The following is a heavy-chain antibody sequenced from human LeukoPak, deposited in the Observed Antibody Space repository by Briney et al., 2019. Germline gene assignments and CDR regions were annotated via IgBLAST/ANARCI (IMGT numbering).Heavy chain of an antibody. J-gene: IGHJ4*02. CDR3: ARGSSVYDSSGYYFKL. CDR2: ISAYNGDT. CDR1: GYIFAHNG. D-gene: IGHD3-22*01. V-gene: IGHV1-18*01. Sequence: ASVKVSCKTSGYIFAHNGISWVRQAPGQGPEWMGWISAYNGDTNYAQNFQGRVTMTRDTSTSTVYMELRSLRSDDTAVYYCARGSSVYDSSGYYFKLWGQGTLVTVSS.